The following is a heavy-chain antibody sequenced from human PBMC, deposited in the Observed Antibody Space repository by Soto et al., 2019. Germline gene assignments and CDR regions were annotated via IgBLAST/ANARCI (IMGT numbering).Heavy chain of an antibody. V-gene: IGHV1-18*01. D-gene: IGHD3-9*01. Sequence: ASVKVSCKASGYTFTIYGISWVRQAPGQGLEWMGWISAYNGNTNYAQKLQGRVTMTTDTSTSTAYMELRSLRSDDTAVYYCARSIDTDYDILTGYHDYWGQGTLVTVSS. CDR2: ISAYNGNT. CDR3: ARSIDTDYDILTGYHDY. CDR1: GYTFTIYG. J-gene: IGHJ4*02.